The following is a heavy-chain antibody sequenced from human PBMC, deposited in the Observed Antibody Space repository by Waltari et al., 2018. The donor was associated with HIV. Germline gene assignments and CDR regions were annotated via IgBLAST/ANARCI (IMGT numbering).Heavy chain of an antibody. V-gene: IGHV4-34*01. CDR2: INHLGGT. J-gene: IGHJ4*02. CDR3: ARGSQSAWEVLSQ. D-gene: IGHD1-26*01. CDR1: GESFGGYY. Sequence: QAQLQQWGAGLLKPSETLSLTCAVYGESFGGYYWSWVRQPPGKGLDWIGEINHLGGTNDGPSLKSRVSISADTSRKHFSLNLSSVTAADTAMYYCARGSQSAWEVLSQWGQGTLVTVSS.